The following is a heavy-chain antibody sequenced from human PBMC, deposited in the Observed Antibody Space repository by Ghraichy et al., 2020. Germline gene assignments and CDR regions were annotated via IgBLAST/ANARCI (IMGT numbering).Heavy chain of an antibody. CDR3: ARAPYDDDGFYDDGFDV. V-gene: IGHV4-30-2*01. CDR2: IYQSGAT. CDR1: GGSISSGSFS. J-gene: IGHJ3*01. D-gene: IGHD3-22*01. Sequence: SQTLSLTCAVSGGSISSGSFSWSWIRQPPGKGLEWIGYIYQSGATYYNPYLKSRVTISLDDSRNQFSLNLSSVTAADTAVYYCARAPYDDDGFYDDGFDVWGQGIMFTVSS.